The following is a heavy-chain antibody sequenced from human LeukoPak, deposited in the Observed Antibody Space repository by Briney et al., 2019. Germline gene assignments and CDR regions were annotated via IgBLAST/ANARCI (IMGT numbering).Heavy chain of an antibody. CDR2: IKQDGSEK. D-gene: IGHD3-22*01. Sequence: GGSLRLSCAASGFTLSSYWMSWVRQAPGKGLEGVANIKQDGSEKYYVDSVKGRFTISRDNAKNSLYLQMNSMTAEDTAVYYCARESYYYDSSGYYYSGANWFDPWGQGTLVTVSS. CDR1: GFTLSSYW. V-gene: IGHV3-7*01. J-gene: IGHJ5*02. CDR3: ARESYYYDSSGYYYSGANWFDP.